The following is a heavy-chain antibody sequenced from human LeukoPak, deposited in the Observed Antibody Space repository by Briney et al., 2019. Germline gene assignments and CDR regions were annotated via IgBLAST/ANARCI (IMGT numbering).Heavy chain of an antibody. CDR2: IHTSGST. CDR3: ARDSSREDYYYYYMDV. V-gene: IGHV4-61*02. Sequence: SQTLSLTCTVSGGSISSGSYYWTWIRQPDGKGLEWIGRIHTSGSTNYNPSLKSRVTISVDTSKNQFSLKLTSVTAADTAVYYCARDSSREDYYYYYMDVWGKGTTVTVSS. J-gene: IGHJ6*03. CDR1: GGSISSGSYY.